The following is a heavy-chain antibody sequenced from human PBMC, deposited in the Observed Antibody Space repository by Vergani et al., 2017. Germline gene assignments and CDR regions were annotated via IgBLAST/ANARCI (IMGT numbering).Heavy chain of an antibody. CDR2: NQFDGIIQ. V-gene: IGHV3-30*02. J-gene: IGHJ4*02. Sequence: QVQLVESGGGVVQRGGSLKLPWAPSGFTLSNYAMHWIRQGQGKGLEFVAFNQFDGIIQYYADSVKGRFTLSRDFSKNALYLQMNSLRTDDTATYYCAKHFRGWGIDYWGQGTQVIVSS. CDR1: GFTLSNYA. D-gene: IGHD3-16*01. CDR3: AKHFRGWGIDY.